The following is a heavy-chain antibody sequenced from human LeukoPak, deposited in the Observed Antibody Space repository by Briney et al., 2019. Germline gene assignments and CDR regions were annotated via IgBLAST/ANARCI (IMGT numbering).Heavy chain of an antibody. V-gene: IGHV3-64D*06. J-gene: IGHJ4*02. CDR2: ISSDGDNT. D-gene: IGHD4-17*01. CDR3: VRVNDYGDRNLYYFGY. CDR1: GFILSNYG. Sequence: GGSLRLSCSASGFILSNYGMYWVRRAPGKGLEFVSAISSDGDNTFYADSVKGRFTISRDNSKNTLYLQTSSLRGEDTAVYYCVRVNDYGDRNLYYFGYWGQGTLVTVSS.